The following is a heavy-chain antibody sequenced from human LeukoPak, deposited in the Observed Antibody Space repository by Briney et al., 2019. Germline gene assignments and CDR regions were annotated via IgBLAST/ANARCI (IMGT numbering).Heavy chain of an antibody. CDR3: AGHGSVRSPLGL. J-gene: IGHJ4*02. Sequence: SETLTLTCTVSGGSISSYYWRWIRQPPGKGLEWIGDIYATGSTNYNPSLKSRVTISVDTSKNQLSLNLRSVTAADTAVYYGAGHGSVRSPLGLWGQGTLVTVSS. V-gene: IGHV4-4*09. CDR2: IYATGST. D-gene: IGHD3-10*01. CDR1: GGSISSYY.